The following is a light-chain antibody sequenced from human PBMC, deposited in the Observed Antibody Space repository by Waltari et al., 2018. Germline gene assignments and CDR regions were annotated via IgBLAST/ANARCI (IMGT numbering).Light chain of an antibody. J-gene: IGLJ1*01. Sequence: QSARTQPATASGTPGESITVAATGTISTVATYNSVPWYQQYPGKAPKLLIYEFTKRPSGVPDRFSASKSGNTASLTVSGLQAEDEADYYCSSYAGNNICVFGTGTKVTVI. CDR2: EFT. CDR1: ISTVATYNS. V-gene: IGLV2-8*01. CDR3: SSYAGNNICV.